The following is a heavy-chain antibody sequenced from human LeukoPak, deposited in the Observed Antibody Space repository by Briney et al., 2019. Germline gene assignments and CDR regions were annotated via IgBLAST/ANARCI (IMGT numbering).Heavy chain of an antibody. D-gene: IGHD5-18*01. V-gene: IGHV3-7*01. CDR3: ARAGVDTAIFTKKDDKEYYYYYMDV. CDR2: IKQDGSEK. CDR1: GFTFSSYW. Sequence: PGGSLRLSCAASGFTFSSYWMSWVRQAPGKGLEWVANIKQDGSEKYYVDSVKGRFTISRDNAKNSLYLQMNSLRAKDTAVYYCARAGVDTAIFTKKDDKEYYYYYMDVWGKGTTVTVSS. J-gene: IGHJ6*03.